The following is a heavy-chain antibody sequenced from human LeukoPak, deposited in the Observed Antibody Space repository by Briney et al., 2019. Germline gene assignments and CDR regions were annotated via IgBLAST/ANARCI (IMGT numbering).Heavy chain of an antibody. D-gene: IGHD4/OR15-4a*01. CDR3: AREGAYYLDS. J-gene: IGHJ4*02. CDR1: GFTFSSYW. CDR2: VKQDGSER. V-gene: IGHV3-7*01. Sequence: PGGSLRLSCAASGFTFSSYWMSWVRQAPGKGLVWVANVKQDGSERYYVGSVRGRFTISRDNAKNSLYLQMNSLRAEDTAVYYCAREGAYYLDSWGQGTLVAVS.